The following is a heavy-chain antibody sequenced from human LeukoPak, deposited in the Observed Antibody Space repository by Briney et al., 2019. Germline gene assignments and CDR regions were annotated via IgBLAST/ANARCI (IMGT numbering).Heavy chain of an antibody. D-gene: IGHD3-22*01. CDR2: TSSSDAGT. Sequence: GGSLRLSCAAFGFPLSSYAMSWVRQAPGKGLEWVSATSSSDAGTYHADSVRGRFTISRDNSKNTLYLQMNSLRAEDTAVYYCAKDQIYDSRNFDYWGQGTLVTVSS. CDR1: GFPLSSYA. CDR3: AKDQIYDSRNFDY. V-gene: IGHV3-23*01. J-gene: IGHJ4*02.